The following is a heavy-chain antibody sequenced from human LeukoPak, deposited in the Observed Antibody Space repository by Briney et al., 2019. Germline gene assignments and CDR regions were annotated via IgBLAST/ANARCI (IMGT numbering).Heavy chain of an antibody. J-gene: IGHJ4*02. CDR2: ISGSGSGGST. Sequence: GGSLRLSCAASGFTFSSYAMSWVRQAPGKGLEWVSTISGSGSGGSTNYADSVKGRFTISRDNSKNTLYLQMNSLRVEDTAAYYCARGFGGVIVYSDYWGQGTLVTVSS. CDR3: ARGFGGVIVYSDY. D-gene: IGHD3-16*02. CDR1: GFTFSSYA. V-gene: IGHV3-23*01.